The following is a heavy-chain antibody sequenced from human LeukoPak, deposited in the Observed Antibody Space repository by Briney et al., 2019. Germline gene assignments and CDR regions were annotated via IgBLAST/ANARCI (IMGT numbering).Heavy chain of an antibody. D-gene: IGHD3-9*01. CDR3: ARDFKGYFDWLTNTENPYDY. J-gene: IGHJ4*02. V-gene: IGHV1-2*02. CDR2: INPNSGDT. Sequence: ASVKVSCKASGYTFTSYGINWVRQAPGQGLEWMGWINPNSGDTNYAQKFQGRVTMTRDTSISTAYMELSRLRSDDTAVYYCARDFKGYFDWLTNTENPYDYWGQGTLVTVSS. CDR1: GYTFTSYG.